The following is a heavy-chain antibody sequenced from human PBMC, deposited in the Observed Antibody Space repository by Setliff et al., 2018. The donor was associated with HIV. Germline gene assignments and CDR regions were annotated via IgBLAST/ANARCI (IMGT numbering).Heavy chain of an antibody. CDR3: ARARGSVGYYGSGTMYHMDV. Sequence: GGSLRLSCAASGFTFSAYSMNWVRQVPGKGLEWVSYISGSGGVMAYADSVKGRFTISRDNAKNSMYLQMNSLRVEDTATYYCARARGSVGYYGSGTMYHMDVWGKGTTVTVSS. V-gene: IGHV3-11*01. CDR1: GFTFSAYS. D-gene: IGHD3-10*01. CDR2: ISGSGGVM. J-gene: IGHJ6*03.